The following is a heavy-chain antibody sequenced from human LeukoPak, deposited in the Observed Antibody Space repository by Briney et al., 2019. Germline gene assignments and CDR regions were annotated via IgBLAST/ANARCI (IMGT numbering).Heavy chain of an antibody. CDR1: GFTFSDYW. CDR2: INSDGSSI. D-gene: IGHD6-19*01. CDR3: AKDIGRRGWYGRAFDY. J-gene: IGHJ4*02. V-gene: IGHV3-74*01. Sequence: GGSLRLSCAASGFTFSDYWTHWVRQAPGKGLEWVSRINSDGSSISYADSVKGRFTISRDNAKNTLYLQMHSLRAEDTALYYCAKDIGRRGWYGRAFDYWGQGTLVTVSS.